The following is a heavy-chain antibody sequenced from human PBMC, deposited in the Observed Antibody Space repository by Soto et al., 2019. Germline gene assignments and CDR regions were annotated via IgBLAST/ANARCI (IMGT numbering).Heavy chain of an antibody. D-gene: IGHD6-13*01. CDR3: AKGSIVAGATRYDLAY. V-gene: IGHV3-23*01. CDR2: ISGRGSST. J-gene: IGHJ4*02. CDR1: GFTFSNYD. Sequence: EVQLLNSGGVLVQPGGSLRLSCAASGFTFSNYDMNWVRQAPGKGLEWVSAISGRGSSTYYADSVKGRFTISRADSKNTAYLQMNSLRAEDTAVYYCAKGSIVAGATRYDLAYWGQGTLVTVSS.